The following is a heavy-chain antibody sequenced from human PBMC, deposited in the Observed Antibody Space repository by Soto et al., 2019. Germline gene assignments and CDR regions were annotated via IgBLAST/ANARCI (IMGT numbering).Heavy chain of an antibody. Sequence: WGSLRLSCAASGFTFSSYVMHWCRQAPGKGLEWVAVISYDGSNKYYADSVKGRFTISRDNSKHTLFLQMNSLRPEDTAVYYCAKDLEGYCSSTSCYTYFGLDVWGQGTTVTVSS. CDR3: AKDLEGYCSSTSCYTYFGLDV. V-gene: IGHV3-30*18. CDR2: ISYDGSNK. D-gene: IGHD2-2*01. CDR1: GFTFSSYV. J-gene: IGHJ6*02.